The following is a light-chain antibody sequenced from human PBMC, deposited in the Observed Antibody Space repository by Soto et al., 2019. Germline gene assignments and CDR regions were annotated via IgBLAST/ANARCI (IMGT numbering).Light chain of an antibody. V-gene: IGLV3-1*01. CDR3: QAWDSSTGVV. CDR1: KLGDRF. J-gene: IGLJ2*01. CDR2: QDT. Sequence: SYELTQPPSVSVSPGQTASIPCSGDKLGDRFACWYQQKPGQSPVMVMYQDTKRPSGIPERFSGSNSGNTATLTISGTQAMGEADYYCQAWDSSTGVVFGGGTKVTVL.